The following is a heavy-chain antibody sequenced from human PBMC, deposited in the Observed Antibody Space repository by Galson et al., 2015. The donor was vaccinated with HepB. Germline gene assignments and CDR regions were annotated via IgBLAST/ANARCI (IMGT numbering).Heavy chain of an antibody. V-gene: IGHV3-33*01. D-gene: IGHD2-15*01. Sequence: SLRLSCAASGFTFSSYGMHWVRQAPGKGLEWVAVIWYDGSNKYYADSVKGRFTISRDNSKNTLYLQMNSLRAEDTAVYYCARGPPSYCSGGSCYSITDYWGQGILVTVSS. CDR2: IWYDGSNK. CDR3: ARGPPSYCSGGSCYSITDY. J-gene: IGHJ4*02. CDR1: GFTFSSYG.